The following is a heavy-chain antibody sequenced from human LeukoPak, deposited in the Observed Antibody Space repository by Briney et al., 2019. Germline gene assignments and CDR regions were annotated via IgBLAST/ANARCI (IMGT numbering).Heavy chain of an antibody. CDR1: GGTFSSYA. Sequence: GSSVKVSCKASGGTFSSYAISWVRQAPGQGLEWMGWINTNTGNPTYAQGFTGRFVFSLDTSVSTAYLQISSLKAEDTAVYYCARDQVTMVRGAYKGLGYWGQGTLVTVSS. CDR3: ARDQVTMVRGAYKGLGY. CDR2: INTNTGNP. D-gene: IGHD3-10*01. J-gene: IGHJ4*02. V-gene: IGHV7-4-1*02.